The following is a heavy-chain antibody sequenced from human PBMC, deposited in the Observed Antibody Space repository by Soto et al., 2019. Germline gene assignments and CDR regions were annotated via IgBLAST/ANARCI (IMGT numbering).Heavy chain of an antibody. CDR1: GGSISSSSYY. CDR2: IYYSGST. V-gene: IGHV4-39*01. D-gene: IGHD2-15*01. CDR3: ARRPDIVVVVAAPNAFDI. J-gene: IGHJ3*02. Sequence: SETLSLTCTVSGGSISSSSYYWGWIRQPPGKGLEWIGSIYYSGSTYYNPSLKSRVTISVDTSKNQFSLKLSSVTAADTAVYYCARRPDIVVVVAAPNAFDIWGQGTMVTVSS.